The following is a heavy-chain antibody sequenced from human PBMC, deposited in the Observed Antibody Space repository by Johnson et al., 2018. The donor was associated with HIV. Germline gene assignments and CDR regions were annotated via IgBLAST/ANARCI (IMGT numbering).Heavy chain of an antibody. V-gene: IGHV3-66*01. J-gene: IGHJ3*02. CDR1: GFNVSDNY. Sequence: VESGGALVQPGGSLRLSCAGSGFNVSDNYMSWVRQAPGKGLEWVSVIYSGGSTFNAHSVKGRFTISRDNSENTVYRQMNSLRAEDTAVYYCARDPLPRFYAFDIWGQGTMVTVST. CDR2: IYSGGST. CDR3: ARDPLPRFYAFDI.